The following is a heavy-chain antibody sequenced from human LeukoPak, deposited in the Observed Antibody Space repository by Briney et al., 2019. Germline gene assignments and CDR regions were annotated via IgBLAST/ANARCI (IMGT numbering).Heavy chain of an antibody. CDR1: GFSFSDFG. CDR2: ISSSSSYI. Sequence: GGSLRLSCAASGFSFSDFGMGWARQAPGKGLEWVSSISSSSSYIYYADSVKGRFTISRDNAKNSLYLQMNSLRAEDTAVYYCARTAASDAFDIWGQGTMVTVSS. CDR3: ARTAASDAFDI. D-gene: IGHD6-13*01. V-gene: IGHV3-21*01. J-gene: IGHJ3*02.